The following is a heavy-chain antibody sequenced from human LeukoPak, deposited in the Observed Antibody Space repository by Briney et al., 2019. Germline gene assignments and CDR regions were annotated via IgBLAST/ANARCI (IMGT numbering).Heavy chain of an antibody. V-gene: IGHV3-74*01. CDR3: ARVGGGGWNGDY. Sequence: GGSLRLSCAASGFTFSSYWMHWVRQAPGKGLVWVSRINSDGSSTSYADSVKGRFTISRDNAKNSLYLQMNSLRAEDTAVYYCARVGGGGWNGDYWGQGTLVTVSS. CDR1: GFTFSSYW. D-gene: IGHD6-19*01. J-gene: IGHJ4*02. CDR2: INSDGSST.